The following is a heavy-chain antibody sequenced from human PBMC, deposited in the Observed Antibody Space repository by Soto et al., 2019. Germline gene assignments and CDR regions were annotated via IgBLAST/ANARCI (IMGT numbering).Heavy chain of an antibody. CDR1: GSSVRSKY. V-gene: IGHV3-53*01. J-gene: IGHJ5*02. CDR3: VREVGP. CDR2: ICTGGTP. Sequence: GGSLRLSCAASGSSVRSKYINWVRQAPGKGLEWLSTICTGGTPYYADSVRGRFTISRDNSRNTVFLQMKSLGAEDKAIYYCVREVGPWGQGTLVTVSS.